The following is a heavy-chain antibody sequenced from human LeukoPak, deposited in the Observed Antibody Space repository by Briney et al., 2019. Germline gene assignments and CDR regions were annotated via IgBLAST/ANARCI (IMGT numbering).Heavy chain of an antibody. D-gene: IGHD3-3*01. J-gene: IGHJ6*03. CDR2: IYHTGST. Sequence: PSETLSLTRTVSGGSIGTYYWSWTRQPPGKGLEWIGYIYHTGSTNYNPSLQSRVTISVDTSKNQFSLKLSSVTAADTAVYYCVRDRLEPYDFWSGNGSKYYHHYIDVWGKGTTVTVS. CDR3: VRDRLEPYDFWSGNGSKYYHHYIDV. CDR1: GGSIGTYY. V-gene: IGHV4-59*01.